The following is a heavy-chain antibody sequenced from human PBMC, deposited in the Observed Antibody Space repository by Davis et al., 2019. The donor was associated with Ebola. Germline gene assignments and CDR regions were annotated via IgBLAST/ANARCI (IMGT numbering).Heavy chain of an antibody. J-gene: IGHJ4*02. Sequence: GGSLRLSCAASGFTFSRHWMSWVRQAPGKGLEWVSVISGSGGTTYYADSVKGRFTISRDNAKNTLSLQMNSLRAEDTAVYYCAKVRDDYWGQGTLVTVSS. V-gene: IGHV3-23*01. CDR1: GFTFSRHW. CDR2: ISGSGGTT. CDR3: AKVRDDY.